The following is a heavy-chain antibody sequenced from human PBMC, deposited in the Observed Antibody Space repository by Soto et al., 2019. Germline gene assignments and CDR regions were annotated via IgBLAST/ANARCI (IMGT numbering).Heavy chain of an antibody. CDR1: GISLSTSGVG. V-gene: IGHV2-5*01. CDR3: ARGLAALPVFAFDV. J-gene: IGHJ3*01. Sequence: SGPTLVNPTQTLTLTCSLSGISLSTSGVGVGWIRQPPGKALEWLALIYWNGDEHYSPSLKGRLTISKDTSKNQAVLTMTNMDSVDTATYYCARGLAALPVFAFDVWGQGTMVTVSS. D-gene: IGHD6-6*01. CDR2: IYWNGDE.